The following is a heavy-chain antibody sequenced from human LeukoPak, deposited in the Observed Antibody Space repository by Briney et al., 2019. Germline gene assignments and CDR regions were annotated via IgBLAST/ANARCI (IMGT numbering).Heavy chain of an antibody. CDR3: ARVGYSYGLTPRRSYYFDY. J-gene: IGHJ4*02. CDR1: GGSISSYY. CDR2: IYYSGST. D-gene: IGHD5-18*01. Sequence: SETLSLTCTVSGGSISSYYWSWTRQPPGKGLEWIGYIYYSGSTNYNPSLKTRVTISVDTSKNQFSLKLSSVTAADTAVYYCARVGYSYGLTPRRSYYFDYWGQGTLVTVSS. V-gene: IGHV4-59*08.